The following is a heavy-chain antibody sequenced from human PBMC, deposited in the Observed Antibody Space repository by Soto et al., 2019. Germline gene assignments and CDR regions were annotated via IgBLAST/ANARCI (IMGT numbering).Heavy chain of an antibody. V-gene: IGHV3-23*01. J-gene: IGHJ4*02. CDR2: IVASGGIT. D-gene: IGHD3-3*01. CDR3: AKNSAVTIRVGYDY. CDR1: GFTFSSYP. Sequence: EVQLLESGGGLAQPGGSLRLSCAASGFTFSSYPMSWVRQAPGQGLEWVSGIVASGGITYYADSVKGRFTISRDNSKNTLYLQMNSLRAEDTAVYYGAKNSAVTIRVGYDYWGQGTLVTVSS.